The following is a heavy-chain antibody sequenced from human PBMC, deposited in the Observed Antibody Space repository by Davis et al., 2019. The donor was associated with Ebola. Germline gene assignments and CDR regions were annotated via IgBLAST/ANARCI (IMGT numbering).Heavy chain of an antibody. J-gene: IGHJ4*02. CDR1: GYTFSTYG. CDR2: ISTYNGHT. Sequence: AASVKVSCKASGYTFSTYGFSWVRQAPGQGLEWMGWISTYNGHTIYAQNLQGRVTMTTDTSTSTAYMELRSLRSDDTAVYYCARGPNSHRGDYWGQGTLVTVSS. D-gene: IGHD4-23*01. V-gene: IGHV1-18*01. CDR3: ARGPNSHRGDY.